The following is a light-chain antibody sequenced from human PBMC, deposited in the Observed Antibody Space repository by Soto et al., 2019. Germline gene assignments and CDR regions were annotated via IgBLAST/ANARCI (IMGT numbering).Light chain of an antibody. J-gene: IGKJ1*01. Sequence: EIVLTQSPGTLSLSPGERATLSCRASQSLSSSYLAWYQHKPGQAPRLLIYGASSRATGIPDRFSGSGSGTDFTITISRLEPEDFAVYYCQEYGSSRTFGLGTKVEIK. CDR2: GAS. V-gene: IGKV3-20*01. CDR3: QEYGSSRT. CDR1: QSLSSSY.